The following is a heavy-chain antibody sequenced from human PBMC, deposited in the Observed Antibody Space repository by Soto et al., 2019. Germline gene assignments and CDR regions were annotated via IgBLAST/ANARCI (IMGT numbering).Heavy chain of an antibody. CDR3: AKHHSGYDFLGEFDY. Sequence: TSVEVSCKASGGTLSSYAISWVRQAPIQGLEWMGGIIPIFGTANYAQKFQGRVTITADESTSTAYMELSSLRSEDTAVYYCAKHHSGYDFLGEFDYWGQGTLVTVSS. CDR2: IIPIFGTA. V-gene: IGHV1-69*13. CDR1: GGTLSSYA. J-gene: IGHJ4*02. D-gene: IGHD5-12*01.